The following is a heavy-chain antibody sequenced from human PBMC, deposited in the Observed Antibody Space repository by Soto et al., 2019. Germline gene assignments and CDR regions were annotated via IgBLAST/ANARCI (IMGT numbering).Heavy chain of an antibody. V-gene: IGHV3-23*01. Sequence: GRFLRLSWAASEFTFDNHAMSWIRQAKGKGLEWVAAITGTGGSTFHADSVKGRFTISRDNSQNTLFLQMSSLRAEDTAVYYCAKGSAGSRPYYFDYWGQGSLVTVSS. CDR2: ITGTGGST. CDR3: AKGSAGSRPYYFDY. J-gene: IGHJ4*02. D-gene: IGHD6-13*01. CDR1: EFTFDNHA.